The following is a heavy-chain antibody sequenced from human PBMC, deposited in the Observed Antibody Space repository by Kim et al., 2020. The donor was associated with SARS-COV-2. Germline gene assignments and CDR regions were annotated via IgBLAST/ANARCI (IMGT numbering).Heavy chain of an antibody. D-gene: IGHD3-10*01. CDR3: ARDIGSTMVRGVGPGHNWFDP. Sequence: FTISRDNAKNSLYLQMNSLRAEDTAVYYCARDIGSTMVRGVGPGHNWFDPWGQGTLVTVSS. J-gene: IGHJ5*02. V-gene: IGHV3-11*06.